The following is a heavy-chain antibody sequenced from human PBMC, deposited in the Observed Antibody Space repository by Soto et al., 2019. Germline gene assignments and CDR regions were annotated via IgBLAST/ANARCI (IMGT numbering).Heavy chain of an antibody. V-gene: IGHV1-18*04. D-gene: IGHD6-13*01. CDR3: ARVSDYSSSCWFDP. CDR1: GYTFTSYG. J-gene: IGHJ5*02. Sequence: ASVKVSCKASGYTFTSYGISWVRQALGQGLEWMGWISAYNGNTNYAQKLQGRVTMTTDTSTSTAYMELRSLRSDDTAVYYCARVSDYSSSCWFDPWGQGTLVTVSS. CDR2: ISAYNGNT.